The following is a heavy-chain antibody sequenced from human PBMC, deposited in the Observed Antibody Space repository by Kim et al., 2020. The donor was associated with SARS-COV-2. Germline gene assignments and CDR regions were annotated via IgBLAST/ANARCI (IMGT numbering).Heavy chain of an antibody. V-gene: IGHV3-48*03. CDR1: GFTFRNHE. CDR2: IRNRATT. CDR3: ATDTRVPPDAFDL. Sequence: GGSLKLSCAASGFTFRNHEMNWVRQASGKGLEWVSHIRNRATTYYTDSGKCRFNISRDNTKNSLYQQMNSLRAEDTAFYYGATDTRVPPDAFDLWGQGTMVTVSS. D-gene: IGHD3-10*01. J-gene: IGHJ3*01.